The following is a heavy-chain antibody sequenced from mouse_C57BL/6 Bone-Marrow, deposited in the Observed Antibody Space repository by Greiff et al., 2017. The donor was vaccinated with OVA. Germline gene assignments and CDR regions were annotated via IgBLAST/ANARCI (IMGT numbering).Heavy chain of an antibody. J-gene: IGHJ3*01. CDR3: AIPGPAWFAY. CDR1: GYTFTDYY. CDR2: INPNNGGT. V-gene: IGHV1-26*01. Sequence: EVKLQQSGPELVKPGASVKISCKASGYTFTDYYMNWVKQSHGKSLEWIGDINPNNGGTSYNQKFKGKATLTVDKSSSTAYMELRSLTSEDSAVYYCAIPGPAWFAYWGQGTLVTVSA.